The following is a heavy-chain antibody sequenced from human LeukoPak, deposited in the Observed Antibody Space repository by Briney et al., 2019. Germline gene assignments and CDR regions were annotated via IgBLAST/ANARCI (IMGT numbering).Heavy chain of an antibody. Sequence: GASVKVSCKASGYTFTSYGISWVRQAPGQGLEWMGWISAYNGNTNYAQKLQGRVTMTTDTSTSTAYMELRSLRSDDTAVYYCARLSYPEYYDFWSGYFRYWGQGTLVTVSS. J-gene: IGHJ4*02. CDR3: ARLSYPEYYDFWSGYFRY. CDR2: ISAYNGNT. V-gene: IGHV1-18*01. D-gene: IGHD3-3*01. CDR1: GYTFTSYG.